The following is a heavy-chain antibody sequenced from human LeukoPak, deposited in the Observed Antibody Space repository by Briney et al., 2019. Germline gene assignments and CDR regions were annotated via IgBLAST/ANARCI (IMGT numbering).Heavy chain of an antibody. CDR2: ISGRGDYT. J-gene: IGHJ6*04. D-gene: IGHD6-13*01. Sequence: GGSLRLSCAASGFTFSTYVMAWVRQAPGQGPEWVSVISGRGDYTYYADSMKGRFTISRDNSKNSLFLQMNSLRAEDTAVYYCAKGPRSSWYHYGMDVWGKGTTVTVSS. V-gene: IGHV3-23*01. CDR3: AKGPRSSWYHYGMDV. CDR1: GFTFSTYV.